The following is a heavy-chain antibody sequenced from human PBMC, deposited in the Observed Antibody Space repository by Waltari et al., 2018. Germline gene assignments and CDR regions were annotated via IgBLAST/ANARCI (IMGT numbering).Heavy chain of an antibody. CDR3: ARAPYFYYYYMDV. CDR1: GYTFTGYY. CDR2: SNPDTGDT. V-gene: IGHV1-2*02. Sequence: VELVQSGTAVRQPGASVKVSCKASGYTFTGYYLHWVRQAPGQGLEWMDWSNPDTGDTNLAQKFQGRVTLTRDTSVSTGYLDLGRLTSDDTAVYYCARAPYFYYYYMDVWGNGTAVTVSS. J-gene: IGHJ6*03.